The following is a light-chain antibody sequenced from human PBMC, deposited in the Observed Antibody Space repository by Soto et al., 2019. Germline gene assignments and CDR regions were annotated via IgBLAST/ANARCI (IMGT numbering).Light chain of an antibody. CDR1: NIGGKS. CDR3: AAWDDSLNGYV. Sequence: SYELTQTSSVSVAPGQTARISCGGNNIGGKSVHWYQQKPGQAPVVVVYDDSDRPSGIPERFSGSKSGTSASLAISGLQSEDEADYYCAAWDDSLNGYVFGTGTKVTVL. V-gene: IGLV3-21*02. J-gene: IGLJ1*01. CDR2: DDS.